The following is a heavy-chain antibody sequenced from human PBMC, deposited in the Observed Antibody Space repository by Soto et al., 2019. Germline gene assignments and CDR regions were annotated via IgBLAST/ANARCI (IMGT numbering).Heavy chain of an antibody. Sequence: PVGSLRLSCAASGFTFSDYYMSWIRQAPGKGLEWVSFISSGSSTIYYADSVKGRFTISRDNAKNSLDLQMNSLRAEDTAVYYCARVNYYDSSSRYDYCGQRTLVTVSS. V-gene: IGHV3-11*01. D-gene: IGHD3-22*01. CDR1: GFTFSDYY. CDR2: ISSGSSTI. J-gene: IGHJ4*02. CDR3: ARVNYYDSSSRYDY.